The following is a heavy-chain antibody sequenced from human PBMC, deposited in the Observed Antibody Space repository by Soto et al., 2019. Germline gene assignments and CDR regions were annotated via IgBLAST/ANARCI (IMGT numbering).Heavy chain of an antibody. J-gene: IGHJ3*02. V-gene: IGHV6-1*01. CDR1: RNNVATESAA. D-gene: IGHD6-13*01. CDR3: ARIGTSHGPAGYAFDM. CDR2: TYYRSEWYN. Sequence: PSQSLSLTEAISRNNVATESAAWKSISQSTSRGHEWLGRTYYRSEWYNEYEVSVKSRITINTDRSKNQFDLQLNSVTPEDTDVYYCARIGTSHGPAGYAFDMWGQGTMVTVSS.